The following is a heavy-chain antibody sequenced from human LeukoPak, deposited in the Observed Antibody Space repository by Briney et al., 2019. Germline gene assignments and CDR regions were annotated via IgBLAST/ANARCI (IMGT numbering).Heavy chain of an antibody. Sequence: SVKVSCKASGYTFTGYYMHWVRQAPGQGLEWMGRIIPILGIANYAQKFQGRVTITADKSTSTAYMELSSLRSEDTAVYYCARAAGLGVVPAAPDYWGQGTLVTVSS. V-gene: IGHV1-69*04. J-gene: IGHJ4*02. CDR1: GYTFTGYY. D-gene: IGHD2-2*01. CDR3: ARAAGLGVVPAAPDY. CDR2: IIPILGIA.